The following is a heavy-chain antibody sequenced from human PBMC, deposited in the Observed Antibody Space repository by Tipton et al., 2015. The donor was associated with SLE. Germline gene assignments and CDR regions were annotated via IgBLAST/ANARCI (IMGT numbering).Heavy chain of an antibody. J-gene: IGHJ6*02. V-gene: IGHV3-23*01. CDR2: ISGSGGST. Sequence: GSLRLSCAASGFTFSSYAMSWVRQAPGKGLEWVSAISGSGGSTYYADSVKGRFTISRDNSKNTLYLQMNSLRAEDTAVYYCAKALPGIAADNRYGMDVWGQGTTVTVSS. CDR3: AKALPGIAADNRYGMDV. CDR1: GFTFSSYA. D-gene: IGHD6-13*01.